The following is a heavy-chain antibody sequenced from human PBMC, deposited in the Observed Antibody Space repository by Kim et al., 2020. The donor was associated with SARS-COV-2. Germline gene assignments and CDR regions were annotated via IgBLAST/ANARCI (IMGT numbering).Heavy chain of an antibody. CDR3: ASSDGYSSYYRFDP. J-gene: IGHJ5*02. D-gene: IGHD6-19*01. CDR2: ISYDGINK. Sequence: GGSLRLSCAASGFTFSSYAMHWVRQAPGKGLEWVAVISYDGINKYYADSVKGRFTISRDNSKNTLYLQMNSLRAEDTAVYYCASSDGYSSYYRFDPWGQGTLVTVSS. V-gene: IGHV3-30*04. CDR1: GFTFSSYA.